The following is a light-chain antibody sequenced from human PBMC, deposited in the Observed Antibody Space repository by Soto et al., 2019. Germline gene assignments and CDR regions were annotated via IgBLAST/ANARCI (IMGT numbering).Light chain of an antibody. CDR3: QQSYSTPLA. V-gene: IGKV1-39*01. J-gene: IGKJ4*01. CDR2: DAS. Sequence: DLRTTQSPSSLSASVGDRVTITCRASQNIKTYLNWYHHKLGEAPKLLIYDASNLQGGVPSRFSGSGSGTDFTLTISSLQPEDFETYDCQQSYSTPLAFGGGTKVEIK. CDR1: QNIKTY.